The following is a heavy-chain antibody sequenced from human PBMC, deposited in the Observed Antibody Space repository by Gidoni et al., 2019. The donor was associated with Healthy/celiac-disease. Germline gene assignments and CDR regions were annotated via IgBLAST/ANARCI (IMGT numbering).Heavy chain of an antibody. D-gene: IGHD6-19*01. V-gene: IGHV4-34*01. Sequence: QVQLQQWGAGLLKPSETLSLTCAVYGGSFSGYYWSWIRQPPGKGLEWIGEINHSGSTNYNPSLKSRVTISVDTSKNQFSLKLSSVTAADTAVYYCASPSRRWLVGYYYYGMDVWGQGTTVTVSS. CDR3: ASPSRRWLVGYYYYGMDV. CDR1: GGSFSGYY. J-gene: IGHJ6*02. CDR2: INHSGST.